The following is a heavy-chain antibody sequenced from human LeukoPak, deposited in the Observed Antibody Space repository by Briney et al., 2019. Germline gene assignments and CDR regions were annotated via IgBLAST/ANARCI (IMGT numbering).Heavy chain of an antibody. J-gene: IGHJ4*02. CDR3: ARGLVHLAARLVY. V-gene: IGHV1-8*02. CDR1: GYTFTGYY. D-gene: IGHD6-6*01. Sequence: GASVKVSCKASGYTFTGYYMHWVRQATGQGPEWMGWMNPNSGNTGYAQKFQGRVTMTRNTSISTAYMELSSLRSEDTAVYYCARGLVHLAARLVYWGQGTLVTVSS. CDR2: MNPNSGNT.